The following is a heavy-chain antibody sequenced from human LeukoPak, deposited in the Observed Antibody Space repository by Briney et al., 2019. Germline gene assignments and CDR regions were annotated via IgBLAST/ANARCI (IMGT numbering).Heavy chain of an antibody. J-gene: IGHJ4*02. Sequence: ASVKVSCKASGYTFTSYGISWVRQAPGQGPEWMGWISAYNGNTNYAQELQGRVTMTTDTSTSTAYMELRSLRSDDTAVYYCARGKSPPVWAPSDYWGQGTLVTVSS. V-gene: IGHV1-18*01. CDR1: GYTFTSYG. D-gene: IGHD1-26*01. CDR2: ISAYNGNT. CDR3: ARGKSPPVWAPSDY.